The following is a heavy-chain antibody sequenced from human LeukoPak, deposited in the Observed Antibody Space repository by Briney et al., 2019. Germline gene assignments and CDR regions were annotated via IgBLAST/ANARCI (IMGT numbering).Heavy chain of an antibody. D-gene: IGHD2-2*01. CDR3: ARAAGPAAASDY. CDR2: VSHDGSSK. V-gene: IGHV3-30-3*01. CDR1: GFIFSNYA. J-gene: IGHJ4*02. Sequence: GGSLRLSCAASGFIFSNYAMHWVRQAPGKGLDWVAVVSHDGSSKYYADSVKGRFTISRDDSKNTLYLQMNSLRTEDTAVYFCARAAGPAAASDYWGQGTLVTVSS.